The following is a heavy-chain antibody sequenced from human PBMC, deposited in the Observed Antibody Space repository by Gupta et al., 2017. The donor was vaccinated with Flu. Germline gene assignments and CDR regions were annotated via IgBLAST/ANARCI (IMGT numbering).Heavy chain of an antibody. CDR3: AAGTTSIFGVIIIDF. Sequence: GFSFPTYAMTWVRQAPGKGLVWVSSISGSGVSTDYADSVKGRSTISRDNSKNMLYLEMNNLRAEDTAVYHCAAGTTSIFGVIIIDFWGRGTLVSVSS. CDR1: GFSFPTYA. CDR2: ISGSGVST. V-gene: IGHV3-23*01. D-gene: IGHD3-3*01. J-gene: IGHJ4*02.